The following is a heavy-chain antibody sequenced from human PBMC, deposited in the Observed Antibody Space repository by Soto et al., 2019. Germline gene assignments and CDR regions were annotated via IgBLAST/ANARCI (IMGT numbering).Heavy chain of an antibody. J-gene: IGHJ6*02. CDR3: AREANSMVRGVPSYHYYRLDV. Sequence: ASVKVSCKASGYTFTSYGISWVRQAPGQGLEWMGWISAYNGNTNYAQKLQGRVTMTTDTSTSTAYMELRSLRSDDTAVYYCAREANSMVRGVPSYHYYRLDVWGQGTTVIVSS. V-gene: IGHV1-18*01. D-gene: IGHD3-10*01. CDR1: GYTFTSYG. CDR2: ISAYNGNT.